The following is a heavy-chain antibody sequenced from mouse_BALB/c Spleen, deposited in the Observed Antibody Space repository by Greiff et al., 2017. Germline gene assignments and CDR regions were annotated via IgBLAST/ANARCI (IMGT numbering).Heavy chain of an antibody. V-gene: IGHV3-8*02. J-gene: IGHJ4*01. CDR1: GDSITSGY. Sequence: EVKLQESGPSLVKPSQTLSLTCSVTGDSITSGYWNWIRKFPGNKLEYMGYISYSGSTYYNPSLKSRISITRDTSKNQYYLQLNSVTTEDTATYYCARWDGNYDYYAMDYWGQGTSVTVSS. CDR2: ISYSGST. CDR3: ARWDGNYDYYAMDY. D-gene: IGHD2-1*01.